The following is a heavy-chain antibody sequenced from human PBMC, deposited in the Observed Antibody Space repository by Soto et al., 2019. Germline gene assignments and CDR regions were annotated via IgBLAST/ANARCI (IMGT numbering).Heavy chain of an antibody. J-gene: IGHJ2*01. CDR1: GGSINNGDYY. V-gene: IGHV4-30-4*01. D-gene: IGHD3-3*01. CDR2: IYYSGST. CDR3: AREKSVVFGMAHPYWYCEL. Sequence: QVQLQESGPGLVKSSQTLSLTCAVSGGSINNGDYYWSWIRQPPGKGLEWIGYIYYSGSTYVNPSLKSRLSMSLDTSKNQFSLKLTSVTAADTAVYYCAREKSVVFGMAHPYWYCELWGRGTLVTVSS.